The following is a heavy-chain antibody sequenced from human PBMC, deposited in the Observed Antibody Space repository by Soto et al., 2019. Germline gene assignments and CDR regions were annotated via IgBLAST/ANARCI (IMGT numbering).Heavy chain of an antibody. D-gene: IGHD2-15*01. V-gene: IGHV4-30-2*01. CDR3: VRASSSVVNWFFDL. CDR1: GGSISNRDYS. CDR2: THHSGST. Sequence: QLQLQESGSGLVKPSQILSLTCAVSGGSISNRDYSWSWIRQPPGKGLEWIGYTHHSGSTYYSASLKSRVTISVDRSKNQFSLKLSSVTAADTAVYYCVRASSSVVNWFFDLWGRGTLVTVSS. J-gene: IGHJ2*01.